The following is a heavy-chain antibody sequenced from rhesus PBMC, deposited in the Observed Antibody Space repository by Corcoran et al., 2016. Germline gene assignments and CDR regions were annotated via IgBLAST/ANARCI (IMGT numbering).Heavy chain of an antibody. Sequence: VQLQESGPGVVKPSETLSLTCAVSGGSIRETFRWSWFRQSPGKGMEWIGYIFGTSTSTIYNPSLNSRVTISKDTSKNQFSLNLNSLTAADTAVYYCARGRYYNIWTGYYDYWGQGVLVTVSS. V-gene: IGHV4S10*01. CDR1: GGSIRETFR. CDR3: ARGRYYNIWTGYYDY. CDR2: IFGTSTST. D-gene: IGHD3-3*01. J-gene: IGHJ4*01.